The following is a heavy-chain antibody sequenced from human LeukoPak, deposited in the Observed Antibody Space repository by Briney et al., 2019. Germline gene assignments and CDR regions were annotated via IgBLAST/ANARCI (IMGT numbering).Heavy chain of an antibody. J-gene: IGHJ4*02. V-gene: IGHV3-23*01. CDR1: GFTFRNYA. CDR3: AKDRWFGDLFTFHY. D-gene: IGHD3-10*01. Sequence: GGSLRLSCAASGFTFRNYAMSWVRQAPGKGLEWVSSISGSGDSTYYADSVKGRFTISRDNSKNTLYLQMYSLRAEDTAVYYCAKDRWFGDLFTFHYWGQGTLVTVSS. CDR2: ISGSGDST.